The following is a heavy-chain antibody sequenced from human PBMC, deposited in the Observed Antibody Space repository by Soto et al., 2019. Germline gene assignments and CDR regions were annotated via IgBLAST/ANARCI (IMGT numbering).Heavy chain of an antibody. CDR3: ARGMVATANIRFPFDP. V-gene: IGHV4-39*01. Sequence: SETLSLTCTVSGGSISRNSYYWGWIRQPPGKGLEWIGSIYYSGSTYYNPSLKSRVTISVDTSKNQFSLKLSSVTAADTAVYYWARGMVATANIRFPFDPRCPGTLVT. D-gene: IGHD6-13*01. CDR1: GGSISRNSYY. CDR2: IYYSGST. J-gene: IGHJ5*02.